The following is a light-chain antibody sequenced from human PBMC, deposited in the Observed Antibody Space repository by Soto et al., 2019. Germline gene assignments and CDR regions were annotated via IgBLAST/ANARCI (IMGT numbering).Light chain of an antibody. CDR1: QSISSY. CDR3: QQRYRTPPT. V-gene: IGKV1-39*01. Sequence: DIQMTQSPSSLSASVGDRVTITCRASQSISSYLNWYQQKPGKAPKVLIYAASSLQSGVPSRFSGSGSGTDFTLTISCLQPEDFATYYCQQRYRTPPTFGQGTKLEIK. CDR2: AAS. J-gene: IGKJ2*01.